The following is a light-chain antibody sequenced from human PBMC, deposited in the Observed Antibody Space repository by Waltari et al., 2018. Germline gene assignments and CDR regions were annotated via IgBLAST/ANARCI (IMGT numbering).Light chain of an antibody. CDR2: EDS. CDR3: YSTDSSGNHKV. CDR1: ALPKKS. V-gene: IGLV3-10*01. Sequence: SYELTQPPSVSVSPGQTARITCSGDALPKKSAYWYQQKQGQAPVLVSYEDSKRPSGIPERFSGSSSGTMATLTISGAQVEDEADYYCYSTDSSGNHKVFGGGTKLTVL. J-gene: IGLJ2*01.